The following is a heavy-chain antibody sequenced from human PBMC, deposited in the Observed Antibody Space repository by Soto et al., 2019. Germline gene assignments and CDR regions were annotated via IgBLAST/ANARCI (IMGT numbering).Heavy chain of an antibody. J-gene: IGHJ4*02. Sequence: QVQLVESGGGVVQPGRSLRLSCAASGFTFSSYGMHWVRQAPGKGLEWVAVISYDGSNKYYADSVKGRFTISRDNSKNTLYLQMNSLRAEDTAVYYCAKDGHPVADKSGSAYFDYWGQGTLVTVSS. CDR1: GFTFSSYG. CDR3: AKDGHPVADKSGSAYFDY. D-gene: IGHD6-19*01. V-gene: IGHV3-30*18. CDR2: ISYDGSNK.